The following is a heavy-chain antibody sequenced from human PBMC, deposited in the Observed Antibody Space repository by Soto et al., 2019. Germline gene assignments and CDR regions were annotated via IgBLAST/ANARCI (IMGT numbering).Heavy chain of an antibody. V-gene: IGHV3-7*01. CDR3: ARVSQSHYDILTGYPIGAFDI. D-gene: IGHD3-9*01. CDR1: GFTFSSYW. CDR2: IKQDGSEK. J-gene: IGHJ3*02. Sequence: GGSLRLSCAASGFTFSSYWMSWVRQAPGKGLEWVANIKQDGSEKYYVDSVKGRFTISRDNAKNSLYLQMNSLRAEDTAVYYCARVSQSHYDILTGYPIGAFDIWGQGTMVTVSS.